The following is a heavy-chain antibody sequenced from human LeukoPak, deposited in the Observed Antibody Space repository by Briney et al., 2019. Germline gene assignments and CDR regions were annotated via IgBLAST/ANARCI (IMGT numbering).Heavy chain of an antibody. J-gene: IGHJ3*02. Sequence: GKSLRLSCAASGFTFNDYAMHWVRQAPGKGLVWVSGISWNSGSIGYADSVKGRFTISRDNAKNSLYLQMNSLRPEDMALYYCAKVGNMIVFNDAFDIWGQGTMVTVSS. CDR3: AKVGNMIVFNDAFDI. D-gene: IGHD3-22*01. CDR2: ISWNSGSI. CDR1: GFTFNDYA. V-gene: IGHV3-9*03.